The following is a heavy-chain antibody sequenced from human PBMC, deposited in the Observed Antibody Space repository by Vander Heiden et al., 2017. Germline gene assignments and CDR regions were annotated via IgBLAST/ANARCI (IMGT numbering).Heavy chain of an antibody. V-gene: IGHV3-30-3*01. CDR2: ISYDGSNK. D-gene: IGHD3-9*01. CDR3: ARDRVLRYFDWSLTLDY. Sequence: QVQLVESGGGVVQPGRSLSLSCAASGFPFSRYAMHWVRQAPGKGLEWVAVISYDGSNKYYADSVKGRFTISRDNSKNTLYLQMNSLRAEDTAVYYCARDRVLRYFDWSLTLDYWGQGTLVTVSS. CDR1: GFPFSRYA. J-gene: IGHJ4*02.